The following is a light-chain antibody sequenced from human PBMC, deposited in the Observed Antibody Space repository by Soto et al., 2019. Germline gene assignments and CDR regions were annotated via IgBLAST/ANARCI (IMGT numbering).Light chain of an antibody. CDR3: NSYTNTAARV. CDR1: SSDVGTYNL. J-gene: IGLJ1*01. CDR2: EGS. V-gene: IGLV2-14*02. Sequence: QSVLTQPASVSGSPGQSITISCTRISSDVGTYNLVSWYQHHPGKAPKLMIYEGSKRPSGVSDRFSGSKSGNTASLTISGLQAEDEADYYCNSYTNTAARVFGTGTKVTVL.